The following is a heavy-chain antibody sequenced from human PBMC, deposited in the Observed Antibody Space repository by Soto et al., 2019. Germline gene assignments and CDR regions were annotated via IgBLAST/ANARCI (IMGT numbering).Heavy chain of an antibody. CDR3: VRVKETGGWGAFDY. J-gene: IGHJ4*02. CDR1: GFTFSGFW. CDR2: INGDGSVT. V-gene: IGHV3-74*01. Sequence: EVQLVESGGGLVQPGGSLRLSCTASGFTFSGFWMHWVRQAPGKGLVWVSRINGDGSVTNYADSVKGRFTISRDSAKKTLDVQMNSLRVEETAVYYCVRVKETGGWGAFDYWGQGTLVTVSS. D-gene: IGHD6-19*01.